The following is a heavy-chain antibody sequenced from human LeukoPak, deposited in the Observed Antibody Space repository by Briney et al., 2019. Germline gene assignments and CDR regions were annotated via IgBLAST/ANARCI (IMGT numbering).Heavy chain of an antibody. J-gene: IGHJ6*02. D-gene: IGHD2-2*01. V-gene: IGHV4-34*01. Sequence: SETLSLTCAVYGGSFSGYYWSWIRQPPGKGLEWIGEINHSGSTNYNPSLKSRVTISVDTSKNQFSLKLSSVTAADTAVYYCARGRSRYCSSTSCLRGMDVWGQGTTVTVSS. CDR1: GGSFSGYY. CDR3: ARGRSRYCSSTSCLRGMDV. CDR2: INHSGST.